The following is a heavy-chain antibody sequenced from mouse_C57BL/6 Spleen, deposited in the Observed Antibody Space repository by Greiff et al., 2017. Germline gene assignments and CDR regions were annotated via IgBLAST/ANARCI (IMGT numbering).Heavy chain of an antibody. Sequence: VKLQESGPELVKPGASVKISCKASGYAFRSSWMNWVKQRPGKGLEWIGRIYPGDGDTYYNGKFKGKATLTADKSSSTAYMQLSSLTSEDSAVYVCAREGTGTGYYAMDYWGQGTSVTVSS. V-gene: IGHV1-82*01. J-gene: IGHJ4*01. CDR1: GYAFRSSW. CDR3: AREGTGTGYYAMDY. D-gene: IGHD4-1*01. CDR2: IYPGDGDT.